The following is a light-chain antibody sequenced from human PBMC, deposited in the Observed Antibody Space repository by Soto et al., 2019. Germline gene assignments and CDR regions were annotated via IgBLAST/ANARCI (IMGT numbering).Light chain of an antibody. J-gene: IGLJ2*01. V-gene: IGLV1-51*01. CDR2: DNY. CDR3: ATWVNSLSGGA. Sequence: QSVLTQPPSVSAAPGQKVTIFCSGSRSDIRNYFVSWYQLLPGTAPKLLIYDNYKRPSGIPDRFPGSKAGTSATLGSTGLQTGDDAVYYCATWVNSLSGGAFGGRTK. CDR1: RSDIRNYF.